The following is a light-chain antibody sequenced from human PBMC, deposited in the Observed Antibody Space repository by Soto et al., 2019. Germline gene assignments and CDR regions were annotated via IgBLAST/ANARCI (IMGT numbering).Light chain of an antibody. V-gene: IGLV2-11*01. CDR3: SSYAGTYIFEV. Sequence: QSALTQPRSVSGTPGQSVTISCTGTSSDVGGYNYVSWYQQHPGKAPKLIIYDVNKRPSGVPDRFSGSKSGNTASLTISGLQAEDEADYFCSSYAGTYIFEVFGGGTKLTVL. J-gene: IGLJ2*01. CDR2: DVN. CDR1: SSDVGGYNY.